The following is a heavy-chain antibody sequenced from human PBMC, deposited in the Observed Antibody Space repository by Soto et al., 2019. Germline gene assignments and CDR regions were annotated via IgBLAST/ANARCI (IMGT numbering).Heavy chain of an antibody. J-gene: IGHJ5*02. D-gene: IGHD3-22*01. V-gene: IGHV3-23*01. Sequence: EVQLLESGGGLVQPGGSLRLSCAASGFTFTKHDLSWVRLAAGKGLEWVSSISESGRNTYYADSVKGRFTISRDNSKDILFLQMNSLRVDDTAVYYCAGSVVDDRSFEGSWGQGPMVTVSS. CDR3: AGSVVDDRSFEGS. CDR2: ISESGRNT. CDR1: GFTFTKHD.